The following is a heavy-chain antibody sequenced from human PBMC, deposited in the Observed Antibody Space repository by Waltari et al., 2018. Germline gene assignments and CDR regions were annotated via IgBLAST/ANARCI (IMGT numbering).Heavy chain of an antibody. CDR2: ISSSGSTI. CDR1: GFTCSSYE. D-gene: IGHD1-7*01. Sequence: EVQLVESGGGLVQPGGSLSLSCAASGFTCSSYEMTWDPPAPGKGLEWVSYISSSGSTIYYADSVKGRFTISRDNAKNSLYLQMNSLRAEDTAVYYCARDHRGLELTNRFDYWGQGTLVTVSS. J-gene: IGHJ4*02. V-gene: IGHV3-48*03. CDR3: ARDHRGLELTNRFDY.